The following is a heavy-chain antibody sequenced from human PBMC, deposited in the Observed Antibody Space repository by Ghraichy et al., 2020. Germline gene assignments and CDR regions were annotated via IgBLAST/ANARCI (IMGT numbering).Heavy chain of an antibody. Sequence: SETLSLTCAVYGGSFSGYYWSWIRQPPGKGLEWIGEINHSGSTNYNPSLKSRVTISVDTSKNQFSLKLSSVTAADTAVYYCARTLNRGYDYVWGSYRYTFIFDYWGQGTLVTVSS. CDR2: INHSGST. D-gene: IGHD3-16*02. CDR3: ARTLNRGYDYVWGSYRYTFIFDY. CDR1: GGSFSGYY. V-gene: IGHV4-34*01. J-gene: IGHJ4*02.